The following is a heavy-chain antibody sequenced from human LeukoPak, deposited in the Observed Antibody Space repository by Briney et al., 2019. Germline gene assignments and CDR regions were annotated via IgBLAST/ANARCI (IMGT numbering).Heavy chain of an antibody. V-gene: IGHV5-51*01. D-gene: IGHD3-10*01. CDR1: GYNFTSYW. CDR3: ARHTRDDYYGWGSYYNDY. J-gene: IGHJ4*02. CDR2: IYPGDSDT. Sequence: GESLKISCKGSGYNFTSYWIGWVRQMPGKGLEWMGIIYPGDSDTRYSPSFQGQVTISADKSISTAYLQWSSLKASDTAVYYCARHTRDDYYGWGSYYNDYWGQGTLVTVSS.